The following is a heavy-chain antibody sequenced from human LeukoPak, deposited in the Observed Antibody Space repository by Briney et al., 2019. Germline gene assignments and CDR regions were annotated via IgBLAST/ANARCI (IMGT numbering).Heavy chain of an antibody. Sequence: GGSLRLSCAASGFTVSSNYMSWVRQAPGKGLEWVSVIYSGGSTYYADSVKGRFTISRDNSKNTLYLQMNSLRAEDTAVYYCAKSIAVAGTGYWGQGTLVTVSS. CDR2: IYSGGST. CDR1: GFTVSSNY. CDR3: AKSIAVAGTGY. J-gene: IGHJ4*02. D-gene: IGHD6-19*01. V-gene: IGHV3-53*01.